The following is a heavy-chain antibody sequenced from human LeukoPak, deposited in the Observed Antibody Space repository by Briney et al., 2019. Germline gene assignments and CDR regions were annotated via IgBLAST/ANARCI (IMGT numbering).Heavy chain of an antibody. CDR3: ARPAYYDFWSGYYPGYMDV. V-gene: IGHV3-74*01. J-gene: IGHJ6*03. D-gene: IGHD3-3*01. CDR2: INPDETDT. CDR1: GFTFSDHW. Sequence: GGSLRLSCVASGFTFSDHWMHWVRQVPGEGPVWVSRINPDETDTTCADSVKGRFTISRDNAKNSLYLQMNSLRAEDTAVYYCARPAYYDFWSGYYPGYMDVWGKGTTVTVSS.